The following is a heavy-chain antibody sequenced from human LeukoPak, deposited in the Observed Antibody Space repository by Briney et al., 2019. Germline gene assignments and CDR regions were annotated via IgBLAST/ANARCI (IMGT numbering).Heavy chain of an antibody. CDR1: GGSFSGYY. CDR2: INHSGST. D-gene: IGHD3-3*01. J-gene: IGHJ6*02. V-gene: IGHV4-34*01. Sequence: PSETLSLTCAVYGGSFSGYYWSWIRQPPGKGLEWIGEINHSGSTNYIPSLKSRVTISVDTSKNQFSLKLSSVTAADTAVYYCARGDDYDFWSGYYYGMDVWGQGTTVTVSS. CDR3: ARGDDYDFWSGYYYGMDV.